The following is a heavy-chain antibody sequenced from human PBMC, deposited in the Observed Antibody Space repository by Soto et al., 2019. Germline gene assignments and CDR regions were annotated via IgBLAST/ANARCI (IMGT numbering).Heavy chain of an antibody. CDR1: GGSISSYY. J-gene: IGHJ5*02. V-gene: IGHV4-59*01. D-gene: IGHD5-18*01. CDR2: IYYSGST. CDR3: ARGSWDTAMAFDP. Sequence: QVQLQESGPGLVKPSETLSLTCTVSGGSISSYYWSWIRQPPGKGLEWIGYIYYSGSTNYNPSLKSRVTISVDTSKNQFSLTLSSVTAADTSVYYCARGSWDTAMAFDPWGQGTLVTVSS.